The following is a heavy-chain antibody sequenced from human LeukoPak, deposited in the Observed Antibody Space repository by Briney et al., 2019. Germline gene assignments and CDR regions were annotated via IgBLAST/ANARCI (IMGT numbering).Heavy chain of an antibody. CDR2: INPSGGST. CDR3: ARDKNCSGGSCYQYYFDY. J-gene: IGHJ4*02. CDR1: GGTFSSYA. V-gene: IGHV1-46*01. D-gene: IGHD2-15*01. Sequence: ASVKVSCKASGGTFSSYAISWVRQAPGQGLEWMGIINPSGGSTSYAQKFQGRVTMTRDMSTSTVYMELSSLRSEDTAVYYCARDKNCSGGSCYQYYFDYWGQGTLVTVSS.